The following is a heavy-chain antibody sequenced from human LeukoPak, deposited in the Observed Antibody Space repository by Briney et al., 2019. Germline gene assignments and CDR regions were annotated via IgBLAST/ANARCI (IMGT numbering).Heavy chain of an antibody. J-gene: IGHJ4*02. V-gene: IGHV3-7*01. CDR1: GFTFSNYW. CDR3: ARIGYSSSSFDY. CDR2: IKQDGSVK. Sequence: GGSLRLSCAASGFTFSNYWMHWVRQAPGKGLEWVANIKQDGSVKFYVDSGEGRFTISRDNAKNSVYLEMNSLRAEDTAVYYCARIGYSSSSFDYWGQGTQVTVSS. D-gene: IGHD6-6*01.